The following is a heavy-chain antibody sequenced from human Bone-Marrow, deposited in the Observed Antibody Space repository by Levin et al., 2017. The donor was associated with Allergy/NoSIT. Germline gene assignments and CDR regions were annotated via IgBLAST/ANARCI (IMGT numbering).Heavy chain of an antibody. CDR2: IIPIFGTA. CDR3: AREVAVAGKPGVFFDY. D-gene: IGHD6-19*01. Sequence: KISCKASGGTFSSYAISWVRQAPGQGLEWMGGIIPIFGTANYAQKFQGRVTITADESTSTAYMELSSLRSEDTAVYYCAREVAVAGKPGVFFDYWGQGTLVTVSS. CDR1: GGTFSSYA. V-gene: IGHV1-69*01. J-gene: IGHJ4*02.